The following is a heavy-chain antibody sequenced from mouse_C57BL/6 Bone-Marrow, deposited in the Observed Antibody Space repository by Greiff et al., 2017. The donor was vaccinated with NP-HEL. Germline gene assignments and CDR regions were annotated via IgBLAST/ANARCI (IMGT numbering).Heavy chain of an antibody. CDR2: IWSGGST. D-gene: IGHD1-1*01. V-gene: IGHV2-2*01. J-gene: IGHJ3*01. CDR1: GFSLTSYG. CDR3: ARNLLLRPGVAY. Sequence: QVTLKESGPGLVQPSQSLSITCTVSGFSLTSYGVHWVRQSPGKGLEWLGVIWSGGSTDYNAAFISRLSISKDNSKSQVFFKMNSLQADDTAIYYCARNLLLRPGVAYWGQGTLVTVSA.